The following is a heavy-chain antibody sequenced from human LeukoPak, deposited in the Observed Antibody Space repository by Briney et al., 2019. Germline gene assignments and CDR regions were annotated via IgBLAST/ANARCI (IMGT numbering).Heavy chain of an antibody. CDR2: IYTSGST. CDR1: GGSISSYY. J-gene: IGHJ3*02. V-gene: IGHV4-4*07. D-gene: IGHD6-13*01. Sequence: PSETLSLTCTVSGGSISSYYWSWIRQPAGKGLEWIGRIYTSGSTNYNPSLKSRVTMSVDTSKNQFSLKLSSVTAADTAVYYCARGLRSSWYLIHAFDIWGQGTMVTVSS. CDR3: ARGLRSSWYLIHAFDI.